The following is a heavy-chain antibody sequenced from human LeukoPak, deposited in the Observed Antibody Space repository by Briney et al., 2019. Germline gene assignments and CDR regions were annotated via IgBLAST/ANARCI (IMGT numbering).Heavy chain of an antibody. CDR2: INSDGTNI. CDR1: GFTFSSYW. V-gene: IGHV3-74*01. J-gene: IGHJ2*01. CDR3: ARLMSGWYFDL. D-gene: IGHD1-26*01. Sequence: GGSLRLSCAASGFTFSSYWMHWVRQAPGKGLLWVSHINSDGTNINYADSVKGRFTISRDNAKNTLYLQMNSLRAEDTAVYYCARLMSGWYFDLWGRGTLVTVSS.